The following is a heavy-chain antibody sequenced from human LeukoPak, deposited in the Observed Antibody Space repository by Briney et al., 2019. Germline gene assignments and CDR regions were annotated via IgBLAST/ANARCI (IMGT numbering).Heavy chain of an antibody. D-gene: IGHD6-19*01. Sequence: ASVKVSCKVSGYTLTELSMHWVRQAPGKGLEWMGGFDPEDGETIYAQKFQGRVTMTEDTSTDTAYMELSSLRSEDTAVYYCGTGVAPSYSSGWYWVDAFDIWGQGTMVTVSS. CDR2: FDPEDGET. J-gene: IGHJ3*02. CDR3: GTGVAPSYSSGWYWVDAFDI. V-gene: IGHV1-24*01. CDR1: GYTLTELS.